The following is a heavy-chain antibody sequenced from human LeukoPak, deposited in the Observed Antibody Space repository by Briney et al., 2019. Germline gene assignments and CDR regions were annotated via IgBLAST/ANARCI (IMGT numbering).Heavy chain of an antibody. CDR3: ARGCPTRLHYYDSSGYYYYFDY. V-gene: IGHV1-8*03. CDR1: GYTFTSYD. J-gene: IGHJ4*02. D-gene: IGHD3-22*01. Sequence: ASVKVSCKASGYTFTSYDINWVRQATGQGLEWMGWMNPNSGNTGYAQKFQGRVTITRNTSISTAYMGLSSLRSEDTAVYYCARGCPTRLHYYDSSGYYYYFDYWGQGTLVTVSS. CDR2: MNPNSGNT.